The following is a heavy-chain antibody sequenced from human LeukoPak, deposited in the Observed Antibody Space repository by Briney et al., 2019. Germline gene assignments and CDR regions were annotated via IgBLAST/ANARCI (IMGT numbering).Heavy chain of an antibody. CDR1: GGSISSSSYY. CDR3: ARLSGSYRGALAY. CDR2: IYYSGST. Sequence: SETLSLTCTVSGGSISSSSYYWGWIRHPPGKGLEWIGSIYYSGSTNYNPSLKSRVTISVDTSKNQFSLKLSSVTAADTAVYYCARLSGSYRGALAYWGQGSLVTVSS. V-gene: IGHV4-39*01. J-gene: IGHJ4*02. D-gene: IGHD1-26*01.